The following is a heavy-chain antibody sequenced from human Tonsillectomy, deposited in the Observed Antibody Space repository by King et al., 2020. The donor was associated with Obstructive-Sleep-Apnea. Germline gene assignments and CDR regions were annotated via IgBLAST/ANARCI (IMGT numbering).Heavy chain of an antibody. Sequence: EVQLVESGGGLVQPGGSLRLSCAASGFTFSSYSMNWVRQAPGKGLEWVSYISSSSSTIYYADSVKGRFTISRDNAKNSLYLQMNSLRAEDTAVYYCARDITLWGYYDSSGYYLDYWGQGTLVTVSS. CDR1: GFTFSSYS. J-gene: IGHJ4*02. CDR3: ARDITLWGYYDSSGYYLDY. CDR2: ISSSSSTI. V-gene: IGHV3-48*04. D-gene: IGHD3-22*01.